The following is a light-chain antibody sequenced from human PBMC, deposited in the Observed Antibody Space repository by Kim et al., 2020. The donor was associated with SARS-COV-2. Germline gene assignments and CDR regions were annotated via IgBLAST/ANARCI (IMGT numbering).Light chain of an antibody. J-gene: IGLJ1*01. CDR3: AAWDDSLIGYV. Sequence: GQRVTIYCSGSSANIGSKPVNWYQQLPGAAPKLLIYNNNQRPSGVPDRFSGSKSGASASLAISGLQSEDEADYHCAAWDDSLIGYVFGPGTKVTVL. V-gene: IGLV1-44*01. CDR1: SANIGSKP. CDR2: NNN.